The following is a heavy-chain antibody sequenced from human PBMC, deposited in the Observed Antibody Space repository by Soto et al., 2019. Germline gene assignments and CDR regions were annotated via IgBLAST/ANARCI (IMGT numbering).Heavy chain of an antibody. V-gene: IGHV4-4*02. CDR1: GASISDNNW. CDR3: ARHIGVPGTRGFDY. D-gene: IGHD6-19*01. J-gene: IGHJ4*02. CDR2: IWHRGTA. Sequence: QVQLQESGPGLVKPSGTLSLTCAVSGASISDNNWWSWVRQPPGKGLEWIGEIWHRGTANYNPSLKGRVTMSMDKSHKQISLQLNSVTAADSAIYYCARHIGVPGTRGFDYWGQGTLLIVSS.